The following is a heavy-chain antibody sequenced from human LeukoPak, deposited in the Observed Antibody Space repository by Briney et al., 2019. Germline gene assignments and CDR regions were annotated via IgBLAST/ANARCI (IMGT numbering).Heavy chain of an antibody. J-gene: IGHJ4*02. Sequence: SETLSLIRAVYGGCYSAFHWKWIIQSAAKALEKHGEMKQSGTPRYNPSLQSRVTISVDKSKNQFSLNVRSVTAADTAVYYCASRPFLYGFRTYFDNWAQGTLVTVSS. CDR2: MKQSGTP. V-gene: IGHV4-34*01. D-gene: IGHD3-10*01. CDR3: ASRPFLYGFRTYFDN. CDR1: GGCYSAFH.